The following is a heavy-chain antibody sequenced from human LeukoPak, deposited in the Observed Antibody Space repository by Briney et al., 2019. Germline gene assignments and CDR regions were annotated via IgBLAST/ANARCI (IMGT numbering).Heavy chain of an antibody. D-gene: IGHD3-3*01. J-gene: IGHJ6*02. V-gene: IGHV1-46*01. Sequence: ASVKVSCKASGYTFTSYYMHWVRQAPGQGLEWMGIINPSGGSTSYAQKFQGRVTMTRNTSIGTAYMELSSLRSEDTAVYYCARASYYDFWSGYSMDVWGQGTTVTVSS. CDR3: ARASYYDFWSGYSMDV. CDR1: GYTFTSYY. CDR2: INPSGGST.